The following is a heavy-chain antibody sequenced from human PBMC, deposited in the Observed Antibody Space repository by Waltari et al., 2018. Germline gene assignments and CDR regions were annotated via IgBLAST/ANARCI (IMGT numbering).Heavy chain of an antibody. CDR3: ARAAQYDFWSGYYSYFDY. D-gene: IGHD3-3*01. J-gene: IGHJ4*02. CDR2: INHSGST. CDR1: GGSFSGYY. V-gene: IGHV4-34*01. Sequence: QVQLQQWGAGLLKPSETLSLTCAVYGGSFSGYYWSWIRQPPGKGLEWIGEINHSGSTNYNPSLKSRVTISVDTSKNQFSLKLSSVTAADTAVYYCARAAQYDFWSGYYSYFDYWGQGTLVTVSS.